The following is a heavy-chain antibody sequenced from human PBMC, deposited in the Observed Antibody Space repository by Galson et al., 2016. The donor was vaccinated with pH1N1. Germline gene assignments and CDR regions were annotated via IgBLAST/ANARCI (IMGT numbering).Heavy chain of an antibody. CDR3: ARGPRYFYMDF. J-gene: IGHJ6*03. CDR1: GFSISSAYY. V-gene: IGHV4-38-2*01. Sequence: ETMSLTCAVSGFSISSAYYWAWVRQPTGKGLEWIGNICHSEIMYSNPSLKSRVTISLDTSRKHFSLMPTSVTATDTAVYYCARGPRYFYMDFWGKGTTVTVSS. CDR2: ICHSEIM. D-gene: IGHD3-10*01.